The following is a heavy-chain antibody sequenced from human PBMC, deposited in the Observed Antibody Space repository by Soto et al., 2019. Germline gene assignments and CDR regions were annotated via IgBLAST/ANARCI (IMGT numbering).Heavy chain of an antibody. Sequence: SVKVSCKASGGTFSSYAISWVRQAPGQGLEWMGGIIPIFGTANYAQKFQGRVTITADESTSTAYMELSSLRSEDTAVYYCARDFYYDSSGYYRYYYYGMDVWGQGTTVTVSS. J-gene: IGHJ6*02. CDR1: GGTFSSYA. CDR3: ARDFYYDSSGYYRYYYYGMDV. CDR2: IIPIFGTA. D-gene: IGHD3-22*01. V-gene: IGHV1-69*13.